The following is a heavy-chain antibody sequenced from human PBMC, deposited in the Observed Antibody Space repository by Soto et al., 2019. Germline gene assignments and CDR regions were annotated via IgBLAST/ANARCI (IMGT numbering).Heavy chain of an antibody. Sequence: EVLLVQSGGGLVQPGGSLRLSCAASGFTFKNYWMSWVRQAPGKGLEWVANVKQDGSETFFVDAVKGRFTVSRDNANRSLYLHMNSLRVDDTALYYCATTGCYRYGMDVWGQGTPVTVSS. CDR3: ATTGCYRYGMDV. CDR1: GFTFKNYW. D-gene: IGHD2-15*01. V-gene: IGHV3-7*01. J-gene: IGHJ6*02. CDR2: VKQDGSET.